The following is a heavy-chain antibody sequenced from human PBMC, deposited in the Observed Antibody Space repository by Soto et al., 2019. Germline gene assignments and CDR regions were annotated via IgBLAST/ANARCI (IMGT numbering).Heavy chain of an antibody. CDR3: ARHRRNGYYYSPDDY. D-gene: IGHD3-22*01. J-gene: IGHJ4*02. V-gene: IGHV3-30-3*01. CDR1: GFTFSSYA. CDR2: ISYDGSNK. Sequence: QVQLVESGGGVVQPGRSLRLSCAASGFTFSSYAMHWVRQAPGKGLEWVAVISYDGSNKYYADSVKGRFTISRDNSKNTLYLQMNSLRAEDTAVYYCARHRRNGYYYSPDDYLGQGNLVTGSS.